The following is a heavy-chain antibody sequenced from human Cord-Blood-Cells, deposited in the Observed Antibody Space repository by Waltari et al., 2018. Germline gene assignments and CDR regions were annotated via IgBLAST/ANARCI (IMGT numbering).Heavy chain of an antibody. V-gene: IGHV6-1*01. Sequence: QVQLQQSGPGLVKPSQTLSLTCAISGDSVSSNSAAWNWIRQSPSSGLEWLGRTYYRSKWYNDYAVSVKSRITINPDTSKNQFSPQLNSVTPEDTAVYYCARDRKRGAVAAVDAFDIWGQGTMVTVSS. CDR3: ARDRKRGAVAAVDAFDI. D-gene: IGHD6-19*01. J-gene: IGHJ3*02. CDR1: GDSVSSNSAA. CDR2: TYYRSKWYN.